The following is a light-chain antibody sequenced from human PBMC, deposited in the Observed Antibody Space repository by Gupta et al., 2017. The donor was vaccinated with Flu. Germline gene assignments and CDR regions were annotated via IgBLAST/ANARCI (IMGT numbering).Light chain of an antibody. CDR3: QHYYSYPWT. J-gene: IGKJ1*01. V-gene: IGKV1-5*03. CDR2: KTS. Sequence: DVQMTQSPSTLSASVGDRVTITCRASQNINIWLAWYQQKPGKAHKLLIYKTSSLKSGVPSRFSGSGSGTEFTLTISSLQPDDFATYYCQHYYSYPWTFGQGTKVEIK. CDR1: QNINIW.